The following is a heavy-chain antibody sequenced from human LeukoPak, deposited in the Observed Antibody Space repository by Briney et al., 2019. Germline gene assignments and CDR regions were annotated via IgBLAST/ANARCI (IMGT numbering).Heavy chain of an antibody. V-gene: IGHV3-23*01. CDR2: ISGSGGST. Sequence: PGGSLRLSCTASGFTFGDYAMSWVRQAPGKGLEWVSAISGSGGSTYYADSVKGRFTISRDNSKNTLYLQMNSLRAEDTAVYYCAKELGYCSGGSRYSSNYFDYWGQGTLVTVSS. J-gene: IGHJ4*02. D-gene: IGHD2-15*01. CDR3: AKELGYCSGGSRYSSNYFDY. CDR1: GFTFGDYA.